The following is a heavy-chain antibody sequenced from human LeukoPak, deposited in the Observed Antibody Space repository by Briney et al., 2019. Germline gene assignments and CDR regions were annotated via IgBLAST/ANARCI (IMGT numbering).Heavy chain of an antibody. CDR3: ARGLYYYDSSGSDHYYYYYMDV. CDR1: GGSISSYY. CDR2: IYTSGST. V-gene: IGHV4-4*07. J-gene: IGHJ6*03. Sequence: SETLSLTCTVSGGSISSYYWSWIRQPAGKGLEGIGRIYTSGSTNYNPSLKSRVTMSVDTSKNQFSLKLSSVTAADTAVYYCARGLYYYDSSGSDHYYYYYMDVWGKGTTVTVS. D-gene: IGHD3-22*01.